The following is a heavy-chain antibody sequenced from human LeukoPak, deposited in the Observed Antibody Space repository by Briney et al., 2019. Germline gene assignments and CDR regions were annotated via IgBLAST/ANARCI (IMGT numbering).Heavy chain of an antibody. CDR1: GFTFSNYA. J-gene: IGHJ6*02. V-gene: IGHV3-23*01. D-gene: IGHD2-15*01. CDR2: ISGGGGSA. Sequence: PGGSLRLSCAASGFTFSNYAMSWVRQAPGKGLEWVSAISGGGGSAYYADSVKGRFTISRDNAKNSLYLQMNSLRAEDTAVHYCAKNGRYCSGGSCMSGDYYYYYGMDVWGQGTTVPVSS. CDR3: AKNGRYCSGGSCMSGDYYYYYGMDV.